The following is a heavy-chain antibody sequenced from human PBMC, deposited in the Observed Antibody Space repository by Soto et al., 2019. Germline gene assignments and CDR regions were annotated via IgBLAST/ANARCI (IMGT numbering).Heavy chain of an antibody. J-gene: IGHJ4*02. CDR2: ISGSGGST. V-gene: IGHV3-23*01. Sequence: GGSLRLSCAASGFTFSSYAMSWVRQAPGKGLEWVSAISGSGGSTYYADSVKGRFTISRDNSKNTLYLQMNSLRAEDTAVYYCAKFDRDCSGGSCYSVPSLGFDYWGQGTLVTVSS. D-gene: IGHD2-15*01. CDR3: AKFDRDCSGGSCYSVPSLGFDY. CDR1: GFTFSSYA.